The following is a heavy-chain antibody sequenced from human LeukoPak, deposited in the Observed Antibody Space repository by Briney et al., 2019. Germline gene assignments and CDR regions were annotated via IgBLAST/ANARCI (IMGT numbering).Heavy chain of an antibody. J-gene: IGHJ6*03. D-gene: IGHD5-18*01. CDR1: GGSISSYY. Sequence: SETLSLTCSVSGGSISSYYWSWIRQPAGKGLEWIGRIYTSGSTNYNPSLKSRVTMSVDTSKNQFSLKLSSVTAADTAVYYCARSVRGYSYGYVSYYYMDVWGKGTTVTVS. V-gene: IGHV4-4*07. CDR2: IYTSGST. CDR3: ARSVRGYSYGYVSYYYMDV.